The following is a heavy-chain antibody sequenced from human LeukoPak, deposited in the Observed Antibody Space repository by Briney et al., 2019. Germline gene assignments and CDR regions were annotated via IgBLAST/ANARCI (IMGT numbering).Heavy chain of an antibody. CDR3: ARDEDRSSDWYFNY. Sequence: PGGSLRLSCAASGFTFSSYSMNWVRQAPGEGLEWVSAISSSSGYIFYADSVKGRFTISRDNAKNSLFLQMNSLRAEDTAVYYCARDEDRSSDWYFNYWGQGALVTVSS. CDR2: ISSSSGYI. V-gene: IGHV3-21*01. CDR1: GFTFSSYS. D-gene: IGHD6-19*01. J-gene: IGHJ4*02.